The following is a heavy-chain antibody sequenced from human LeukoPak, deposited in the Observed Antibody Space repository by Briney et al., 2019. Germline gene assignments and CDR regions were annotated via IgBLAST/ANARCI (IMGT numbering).Heavy chain of an antibody. CDR2: IYYSGST. D-gene: IGHD2-15*01. CDR1: GGSVSSGSYY. Sequence: XXXTCXVSGGSVSSGSYYWSWIRQPPGKGLEWIGYIYYSGSTNYNPSLKSRVTISVDTSKNQFSLKLSSVTAADTAVYYCVTYCSGGSCYSADAFDIWGQGTMVTVSS. V-gene: IGHV4-61*01. CDR3: VTYCSGGSCYSADAFDI. J-gene: IGHJ3*02.